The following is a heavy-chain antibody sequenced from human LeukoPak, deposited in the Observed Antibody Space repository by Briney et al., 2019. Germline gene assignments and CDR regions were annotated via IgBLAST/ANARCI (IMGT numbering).Heavy chain of an antibody. Sequence: PGVSLRLSCAASGFTVSSNYMSWVRQAPGKGLHWVSVIYNGDDTYYADSVKGRFTISRDSSKNTLYLQMNSLRVEDTAVYYCARVLRYQLPPDFWGQGTLVTVSS. CDR1: GFTVSSNY. V-gene: IGHV3-53*01. CDR2: IYNGDDT. D-gene: IGHD2-2*01. CDR3: ARVLRYQLPPDF. J-gene: IGHJ4*02.